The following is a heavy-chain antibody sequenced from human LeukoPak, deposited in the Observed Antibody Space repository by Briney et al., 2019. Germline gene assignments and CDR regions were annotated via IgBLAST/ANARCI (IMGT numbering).Heavy chain of an antibody. Sequence: GGSLRLSCEASGFTFNPYIMNWVRQAPGKGLEWVSSVSGSSSNIQYADSVKGRFTISRDNAKKSLYLQMNSLRAEDTGVYYCAGSCTTGVCYGDWYFDLWGRGTPVTVSS. CDR3: AGSCTTGVCYGDWYFDL. D-gene: IGHD2-8*01. CDR2: VSGSSSNI. V-gene: IGHV3-21*01. CDR1: GFTFNPYI. J-gene: IGHJ2*01.